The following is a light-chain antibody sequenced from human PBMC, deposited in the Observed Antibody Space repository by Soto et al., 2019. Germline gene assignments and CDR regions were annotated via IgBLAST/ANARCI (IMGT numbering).Light chain of an antibody. CDR3: SSCAGSNNFV. J-gene: IGLJ1*01. V-gene: IGLV2-8*01. CDR2: EVS. CDR1: SSDVGGYNY. Sequence: QSVLTQPPSASGSPGQSVTISCTGTSSDVGGYNYVSWYQQHPGKAPKLMIYEVSKRPSGVPDRFSGSKSGNTASLTVSGLQAEXEADYYCSSCAGSNNFVFGTGTKVTVL.